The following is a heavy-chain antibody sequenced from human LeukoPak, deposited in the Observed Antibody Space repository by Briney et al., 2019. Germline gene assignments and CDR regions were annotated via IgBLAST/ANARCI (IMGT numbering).Heavy chain of an antibody. J-gene: IGHJ5*02. CDR2: ISGYNGKT. CDR3: AREGALHDTGDHYLSWFDP. Sequence: ASVKVSCKTSGYSFSSYGIAWVRQAPGQGLEWMGWISGYNGKTDYAEILQGRVTMTTDTSTRTGYMELRSLRSDDTAVYYCAREGALHDTGDHYLSWFDPWGQGTLVTVSS. CDR1: GYSFSSYG. V-gene: IGHV1-18*01. D-gene: IGHD2-8*02.